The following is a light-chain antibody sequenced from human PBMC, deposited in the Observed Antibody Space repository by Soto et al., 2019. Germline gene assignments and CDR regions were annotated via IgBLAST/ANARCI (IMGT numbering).Light chain of an antibody. CDR2: GAS. Sequence: EILLTQSPDTLSLSPGERATLSCRASQSVFSNYLTWYQQKHGQAPRLLIYGASNRDTGIPDRFSGSGSGTDFTLSISRLGPEDFSVYYCQQYGSSPRTFGQGTKVDIK. CDR1: QSVFSNY. V-gene: IGKV3-20*01. J-gene: IGKJ1*01. CDR3: QQYGSSPRT.